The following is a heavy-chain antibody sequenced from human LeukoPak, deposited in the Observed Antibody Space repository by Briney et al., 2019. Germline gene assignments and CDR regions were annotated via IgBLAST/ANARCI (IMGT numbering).Heavy chain of an antibody. CDR1: GFTFSSYS. D-gene: IGHD7-27*01. V-gene: IGHV3-66*01. CDR3: ARDLGYAFDI. J-gene: IGHJ3*02. CDR2: IYSGGST. Sequence: TGGSLRLSCAASGFTFSSYSMSWVRQAPGKGLEWVSVIYSGGSTYYADSVKGRFTISRDNSKNTLYLQMNSLRAEDTAVYYCARDLGYAFDIWGQGTTVTVSS.